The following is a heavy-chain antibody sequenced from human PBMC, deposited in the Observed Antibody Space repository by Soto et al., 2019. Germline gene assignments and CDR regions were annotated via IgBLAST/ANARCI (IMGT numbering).Heavy chain of an antibody. D-gene: IGHD6-13*01. J-gene: IGHJ6*02. Sequence: PSETLSLTCTVSGGSLDYYYWSWIRQPPGKGLEWIGYVSDSGSTKYNPSLRSRVTISVDTSKNQFSLNLNSVTAADTAVYYCARDSNSWLPYHDIDVWGQGTTVTVSS. CDR1: GGSLDYYY. CDR2: VSDSGST. V-gene: IGHV4-59*01. CDR3: ARDSNSWLPYHDIDV.